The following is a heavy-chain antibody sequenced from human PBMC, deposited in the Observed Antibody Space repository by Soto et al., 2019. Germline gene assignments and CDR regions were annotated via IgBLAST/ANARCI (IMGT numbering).Heavy chain of an antibody. J-gene: IGHJ4*02. CDR2: ISAYNGNT. V-gene: IGHV1-18*01. Sequence: ASVKVSCKASGYTFTNFGISWVRQAPGQGLEWMGWISAYNGNTNSAQKFQDRVTMTTDTSTSTAYMELRSLRSDDTAIYYCARGGPPIDYWGQGTLVTVSS. CDR3: ARGGPPIDY. D-gene: IGHD3-16*01. CDR1: GYTFTNFG.